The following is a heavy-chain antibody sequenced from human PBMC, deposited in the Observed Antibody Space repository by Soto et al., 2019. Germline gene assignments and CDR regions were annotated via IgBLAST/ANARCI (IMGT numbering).Heavy chain of an antibody. CDR3: ARDGTYNWV. CDR1: GFTVSNNY. J-gene: IGHJ4*02. V-gene: IGHV3-66*01. CDR2: IFSNGDT. Sequence: ELQLVASGGGLVQPGGSLRLSCAASGFTVSNNYGRRVREAPGKGLEWVSLIFSNGDTRSADSVTARFTSSRDSSSITLYLQMTSLRVEDTAVYYCARDGTYNWVGGPGINVTVSS. D-gene: IGHD1-1*01.